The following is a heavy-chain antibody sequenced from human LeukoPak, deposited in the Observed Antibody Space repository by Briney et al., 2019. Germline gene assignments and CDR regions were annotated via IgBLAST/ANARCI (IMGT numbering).Heavy chain of an antibody. CDR3: ARGVYYYGLGTADY. Sequence: PSETLSLTCTVSGDSISSYYWTWIRQPPGKGLEWIGYIYYSGSTHYNPSLKSRVTISIDTSKNQFSLKLSSVTAADTAVYYCARGVYYYGLGTADYWGQGTLVTVSS. CDR2: IYYSGST. D-gene: IGHD3-10*01. CDR1: GDSISSYY. V-gene: IGHV4-59*01. J-gene: IGHJ4*02.